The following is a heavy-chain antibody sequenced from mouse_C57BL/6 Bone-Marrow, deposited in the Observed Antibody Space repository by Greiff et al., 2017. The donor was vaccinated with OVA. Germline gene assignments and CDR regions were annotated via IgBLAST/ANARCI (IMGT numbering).Heavy chain of an antibody. CDR1: GYTFTDYE. D-gene: IGHD1-3*01. Sequence: QVQLQQSGAELVRPGASVTLSCKASGYTFTDYEMHWVKQTPVHGLEWIGAIDPETGGTAYNQKFKGKAILTADKSSSTAYMELRSLTSEDSAVSYCTRNNYLYYYAMDYWGQGTSVTVSS. CDR2: IDPETGGT. J-gene: IGHJ4*01. V-gene: IGHV1-15*01. CDR3: TRNNYLYYYAMDY.